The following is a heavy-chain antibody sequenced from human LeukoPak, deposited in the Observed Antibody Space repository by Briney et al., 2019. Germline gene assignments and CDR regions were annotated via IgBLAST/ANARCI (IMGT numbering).Heavy chain of an antibody. V-gene: IGHV3-48*02. Sequence: SGGSLRLSCTASGFTFSSYGMNWVRQAPGKGLKWVSYISSSSSGINYADSVKGRFTISRDNAKNSLFLQMNSLRDEDTAVYYCAGGGGARPDYWGQGTLVTVSS. J-gene: IGHJ4*02. CDR3: AGGGGARPDY. CDR1: GFTFSSYG. D-gene: IGHD3-10*01. CDR2: ISSSSSGI.